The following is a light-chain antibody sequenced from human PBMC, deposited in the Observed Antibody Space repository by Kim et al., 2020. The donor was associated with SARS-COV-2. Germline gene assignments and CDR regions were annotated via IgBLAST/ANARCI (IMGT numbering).Light chain of an antibody. CDR3: QQLNSYPIT. CDR1: QGISSY. Sequence: ASVGDSVTIPCRASQGISSYLAWYQQKPGKAPKLLIYAASTLQSGVPSRFSGSGSGTEFTLTISSLQPEDFATYYCQQLNSYPITFGQGTRLEIK. V-gene: IGKV1-9*01. J-gene: IGKJ5*01. CDR2: AAS.